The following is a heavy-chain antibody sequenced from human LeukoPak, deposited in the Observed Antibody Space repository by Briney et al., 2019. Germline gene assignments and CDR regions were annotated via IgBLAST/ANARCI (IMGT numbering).Heavy chain of an antibody. Sequence: GGSLRLSCAASGFTFSSYWMSWVRQAPGKGLEWVANIKQDGSDKYYVDSVKGRFTISRDNAKNSLYLQMNSLRAEDTAVYYCARVGYTSGWYFDYWGQGTLVTVSS. D-gene: IGHD6-19*01. CDR1: GFTFSSYW. CDR3: ARVGYTSGWYFDY. V-gene: IGHV3-7*01. J-gene: IGHJ4*02. CDR2: IKQDGSDK.